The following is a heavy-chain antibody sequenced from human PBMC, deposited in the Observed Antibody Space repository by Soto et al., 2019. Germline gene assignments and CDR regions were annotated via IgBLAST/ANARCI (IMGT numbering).Heavy chain of an antibody. D-gene: IGHD3-16*02. V-gene: IGHV1-69*01. CDR3: EAEMTIGMLSVV. Sequence: QVQLVQSGAEVKKPGSSVKVSCKASGDTDTNYVISWGRQAPGQGLEWMGGIFPKFGTTYSAQKLQDRLTMTADESTSTVYMQLSSLRLDDTAVYYCEAEMTIGMLSVVWGQGTRVTVSS. J-gene: IGHJ6*02. CDR2: IFPKFGTT. CDR1: GDTDTNYV.